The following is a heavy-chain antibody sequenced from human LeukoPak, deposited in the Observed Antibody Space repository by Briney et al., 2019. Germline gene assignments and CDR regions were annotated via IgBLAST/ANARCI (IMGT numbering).Heavy chain of an antibody. Sequence: ASVKVSCKASGYTFIGYYIHWVRQAPGQGLEWMGWINPYSGGTNYAQTFQGRVTMTRDTSISTAYMELIALRSDDTAVYYCARDRTLNSDAFDIWGQGTMVTVSS. CDR2: INPYSGGT. J-gene: IGHJ3*02. CDR3: ARDRTLNSDAFDI. V-gene: IGHV1-2*02. D-gene: IGHD1-7*01. CDR1: GYTFIGYY.